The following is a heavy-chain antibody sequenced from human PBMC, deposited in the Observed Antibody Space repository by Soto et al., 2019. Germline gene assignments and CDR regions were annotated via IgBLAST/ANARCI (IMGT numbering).Heavy chain of an antibody. J-gene: IGHJ5*01. D-gene: IGHD3-22*01. CDR2: INHSGST. CDR3: ARDRYFYDSRGYYRTLDS. Sequence: SETLSLTCAVYGGSFSGYYWSWIRQPPGKGLEWIGEINHSGSTNYNPSVKSRVTISIDKSRNLFSLTLTSVTAADTAVYYCARDRYFYDSRGYYRTLDSWGQGTLVTVSS. CDR1: GGSFSGYY. V-gene: IGHV4-34*01.